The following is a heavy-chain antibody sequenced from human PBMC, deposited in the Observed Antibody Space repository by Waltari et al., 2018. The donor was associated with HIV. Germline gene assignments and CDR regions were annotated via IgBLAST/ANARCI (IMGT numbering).Heavy chain of an antibody. CDR2: NGYEGRHE. D-gene: IGHD6-13*01. V-gene: IGHV3-33*01. J-gene: IGHJ6*02. CDR1: GFTFSSYG. CDR3: ARDTAAAGPYYYYYGMDV. Sequence: QVQLVESGGGVVQPGRSLRLSCAASGFTFSSYGMHWVRQAPGRGVEVVEVNGYEGRHEDDADSVNGRCPTARDKSKNSLYLQMHSLRAEDTAVYYCARDTAAAGPYYYYYGMDVWGQGTTVTVSS.